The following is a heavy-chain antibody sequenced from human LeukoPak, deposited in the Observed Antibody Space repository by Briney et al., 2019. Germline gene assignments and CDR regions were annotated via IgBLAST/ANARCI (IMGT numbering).Heavy chain of an antibody. Sequence: SETLSLTCAVYGGSFSGYYWSWIRQPPGKGLEWIGEINHSGSTNYNPSLKSRVTISVDTSKNQFSLKLSSVTAADTAVYYCARDRVTTVTTNYYYGMDVWGQGTTVTVSS. J-gene: IGHJ6*02. D-gene: IGHD4-17*01. CDR2: INHSGST. CDR1: GGSFSGYY. V-gene: IGHV4-34*09. CDR3: ARDRVTTVTTNYYYGMDV.